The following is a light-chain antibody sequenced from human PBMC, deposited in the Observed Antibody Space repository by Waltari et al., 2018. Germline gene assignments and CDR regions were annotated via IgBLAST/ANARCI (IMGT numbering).Light chain of an antibody. Sequence: DIQMTQSPSSLSASVRDRVTITCRASQGISSCLAWYQQKPGKAPELLIYAASSFPSGVPSRFSGSGSGTDFTLTISSLQPEDFATYYCQQAYSFPLTFGGGTKVEIK. CDR2: AAS. V-gene: IGKV1-12*01. CDR3: QQAYSFPLT. J-gene: IGKJ4*01. CDR1: QGISSC.